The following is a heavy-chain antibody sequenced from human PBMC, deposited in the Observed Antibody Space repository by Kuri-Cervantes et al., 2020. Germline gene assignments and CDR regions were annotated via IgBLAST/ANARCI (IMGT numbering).Heavy chain of an antibody. CDR1: GFTFSSYA. V-gene: IGHV3-23*01. CDR2: ISGSGGST. D-gene: IGHD6-13*01. J-gene: IGHJ6*02. CDR3: AREETDSSSWYYYYYGMDV. Sequence: GGSLRLSCAASGFTFSSYAMSWVRQAPGKGLEWVSAISGSGGSTYYADSVKGRFTISRDNSKNTLYLQMNSLRAEDTAVYYCAREETDSSSWYYYYYGMDVWGQGTTVTVSS.